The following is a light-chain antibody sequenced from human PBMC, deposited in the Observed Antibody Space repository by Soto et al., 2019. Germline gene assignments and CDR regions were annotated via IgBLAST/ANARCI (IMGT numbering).Light chain of an antibody. V-gene: IGKV3-11*01. J-gene: IGKJ4*01. Sequence: EIVLTQSPATLSLSPGERATLSCRASQSVSSYLTWYQQKPGQAPRLLIYDASNRATGIPARFSGSWSGTDFTLTISSLEPEDFAVYYCPHRGIWPLTFGGGTKVEIK. CDR1: QSVSSY. CDR2: DAS. CDR3: PHRGIWPLT.